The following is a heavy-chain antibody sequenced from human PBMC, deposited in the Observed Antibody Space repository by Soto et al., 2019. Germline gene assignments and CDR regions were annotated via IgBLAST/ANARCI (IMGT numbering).Heavy chain of an antibody. V-gene: IGHV4-39*01. Sequence: SETLSVTCTVSGGSISRNRYYWAWIRQPPGKGLEWIGSIYYSGSTYYNPSLKSRVTISVDTSKNQFSLKLSSVTAADTAVYYCARRLYYDSSGFEGGGMDVWGQGTTVT. CDR2: IYYSGST. D-gene: IGHD3-22*01. J-gene: IGHJ6*02. CDR3: ARRLYYDSSGFEGGGMDV. CDR1: GGSISRNRYY.